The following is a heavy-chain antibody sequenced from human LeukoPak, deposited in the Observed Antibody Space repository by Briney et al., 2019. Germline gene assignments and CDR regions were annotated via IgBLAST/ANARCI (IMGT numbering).Heavy chain of an antibody. V-gene: IGHV5-51*01. CDR3: ARQLYGSGSYYSYDAFDI. D-gene: IGHD3-10*01. J-gene: IGHJ3*02. CDR1: GYSFTSYW. Sequence: GESLKISCKGSGYSFTSYWIGWVRQMPGKGLEWMGIIYPGDSDTRYSPSFQGQVTISADKSISTAYPQWSSLKASDTAMYYCARQLYGSGSYYSYDAFDIWGQGTMVTVSS. CDR2: IYPGDSDT.